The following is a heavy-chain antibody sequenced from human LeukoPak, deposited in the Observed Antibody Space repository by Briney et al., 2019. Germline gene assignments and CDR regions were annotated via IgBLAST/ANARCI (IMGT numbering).Heavy chain of an antibody. CDR1: GGSISSYY. V-gene: IGHV4-59*05. CDR2: IYYSGST. CDR3: ARPYCSSTSCSFDY. J-gene: IGHJ4*02. Sequence: SETLSLTCTVSGGSISSYYWSWIRQPPGKGLEWIGSIYYSGSTYYNPSLKSRVTISVDTSKNQFSLKLSSVTAADTAVYYCARPYCSSTSCSFDYRGQGTLVTVSS. D-gene: IGHD2-2*01.